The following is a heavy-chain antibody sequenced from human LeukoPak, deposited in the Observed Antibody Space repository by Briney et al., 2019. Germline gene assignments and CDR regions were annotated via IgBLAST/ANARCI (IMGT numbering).Heavy chain of an antibody. CDR1: GFTFSTYA. J-gene: IGHJ4*02. Sequence: PGGSLRLSCAASGFTFSTYAMTWVRQAPGKGLEWVSAISGSGGSTYYADSVKGRFTISRDNSKNTLFLQMNSLRAEDTAVYYCAKEYSSGWYSYFFDYWGQGTLVTVSS. CDR2: ISGSGGST. CDR3: AKEYSSGWYSYFFDY. V-gene: IGHV3-23*01. D-gene: IGHD6-19*01.